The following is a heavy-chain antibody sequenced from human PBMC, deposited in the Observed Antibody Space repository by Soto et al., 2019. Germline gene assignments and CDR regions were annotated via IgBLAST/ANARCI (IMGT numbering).Heavy chain of an antibody. CDR2: ISAYNGNT. CDR1: GYTFTSYG. J-gene: IGHJ4*02. CDR3: ARTRLSITMIVVVMDSDY. Sequence: ASVKVSCKASGYTFTSYGISWVRQAPGQGLEWRGWISAYNGNTNYAQKLQGRITMTTDTSTSTAYMELRSLRSDDTAVYYCARTRLSITMIVVVMDSDYWGQGTLVTVSS. V-gene: IGHV1-18*01. D-gene: IGHD3-22*01.